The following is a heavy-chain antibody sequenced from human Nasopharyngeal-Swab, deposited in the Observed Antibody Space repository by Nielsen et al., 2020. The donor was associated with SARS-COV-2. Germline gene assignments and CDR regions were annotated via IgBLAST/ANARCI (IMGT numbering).Heavy chain of an antibody. CDR1: GSSISSGSYY. D-gene: IGHD6-6*01. CDR3: ARDQWGSSSSPWFDP. CDR2: IYTSGST. J-gene: IGHJ5*02. Sequence: SETLSLTCTVSGSSISSGSYYWSWIRQPAGKGLEWIGRIYTSGSTNYNPSLKSRVTISVDTSKNQFSLKLSSVTAADTAVYYCARDQWGSSSSPWFDPWGQGTLVTVSS. V-gene: IGHV4-61*02.